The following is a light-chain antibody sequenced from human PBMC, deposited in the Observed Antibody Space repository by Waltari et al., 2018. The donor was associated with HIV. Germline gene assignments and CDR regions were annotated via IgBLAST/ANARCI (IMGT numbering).Light chain of an antibody. CDR2: EVT. Sequence: QSALTQPPSASGSPGPSVTLSCTGSNSDIGGYGYVSCYQLHPGKAPKLVISEVTKRPSGVSDRFSGSKSANTAFLTVSGLQAEDEADYYCSSFADRDGFYVLFGGGTRLTVL. J-gene: IGLJ2*01. CDR1: NSDIGGYGY. CDR3: SSFADRDGFYVL. V-gene: IGLV2-8*01.